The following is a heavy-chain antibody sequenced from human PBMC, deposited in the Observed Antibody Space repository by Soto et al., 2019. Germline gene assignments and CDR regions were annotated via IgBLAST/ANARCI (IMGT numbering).Heavy chain of an antibody. CDR3: AHRTAAGPPPPLDWFDP. Sequence: QITLKESGPTLGKPTQTLTLTCTFSGFSLSTSGVGVGWIRQPPGKALEWLALIYWDDDKRYSPSLKSRLTITKDTSKNQVVLTMTNMDPVDTATYYCAHRTAAGPPPPLDWFDPWGQGTLVTVSS. D-gene: IGHD6-13*01. V-gene: IGHV2-5*02. J-gene: IGHJ5*02. CDR2: IYWDDDK. CDR1: GFSLSTSGVG.